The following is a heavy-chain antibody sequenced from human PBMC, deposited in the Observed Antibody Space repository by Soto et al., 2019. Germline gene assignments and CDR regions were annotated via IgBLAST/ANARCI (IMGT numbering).Heavy chain of an antibody. D-gene: IGHD6-13*01. CDR2: IYYSGST. CDR1: GGSISSYY. V-gene: IGHV4-59*08. J-gene: IGHJ4*02. Sequence: SKTLSLTCTVSGGSISSYYWSWIRQPPGKGLEWIGYIYYSGSTNYNPSLKSRVTISVDTSKNQFSLKLSSVTAADTAVYYCARGGRSSSWLTFDYWGQGTLVTVSS. CDR3: ARGGRSSSWLTFDY.